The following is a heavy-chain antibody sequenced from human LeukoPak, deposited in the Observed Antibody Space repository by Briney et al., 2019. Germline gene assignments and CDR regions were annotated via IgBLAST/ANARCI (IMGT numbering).Heavy chain of an antibody. Sequence: QPGRSLRLSCAASGFTFDDYAMPWVRQAPGKGLEWVANIKQDGSEKYYVDSVKGRFTISRDNAENSLYLQMNSLRAEDTAVYYCAREVDCSSTSCYWSTIAFGDYWGQGTLVIVSS. CDR2: IKQDGSEK. D-gene: IGHD2-2*01. J-gene: IGHJ4*02. CDR3: AREVDCSSTSCYWSTIAFGDY. V-gene: IGHV3-7*01. CDR1: GFTFDDYA.